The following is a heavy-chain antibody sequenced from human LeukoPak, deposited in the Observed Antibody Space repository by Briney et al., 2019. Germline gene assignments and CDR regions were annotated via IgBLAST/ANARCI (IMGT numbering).Heavy chain of an antibody. V-gene: IGHV3-9*01. CDR2: ISWNSGSI. Sequence: PGGSLRLSCAASGFTFDDYAMHWVRQAPGKGLEWVSGISWNSGSIGYADSVKGRFTFSRDNAKNSLYLQMNSLRAEDTALYYCAKVGDRSGFDYWGQGTLVTVSS. CDR1: GFTFDDYA. J-gene: IGHJ4*02. CDR3: AKVGDRSGFDY. D-gene: IGHD6-25*01.